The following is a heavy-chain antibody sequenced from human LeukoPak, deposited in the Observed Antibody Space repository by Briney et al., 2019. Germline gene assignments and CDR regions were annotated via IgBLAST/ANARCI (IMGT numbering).Heavy chain of an antibody. V-gene: IGHV1-18*01. CDR1: GYTFTSYD. Sequence: ASVKVSCKASGYTFTSYDINWVRQAPGQGLEWMGWISAYNGNTNYAQKLQGRVTMTTDTSTSTAYMELRSLRSDDTAVYYCARETYSSRSRWFDPWGQGTLVTVSS. J-gene: IGHJ5*02. CDR2: ISAYNGNT. CDR3: ARETYSSRSRWFDP. D-gene: IGHD6-13*01.